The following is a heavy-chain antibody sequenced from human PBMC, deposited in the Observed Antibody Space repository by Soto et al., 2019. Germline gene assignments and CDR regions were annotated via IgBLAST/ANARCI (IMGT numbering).Heavy chain of an antibody. J-gene: IGHJ6*02. D-gene: IGHD6-13*01. Sequence: GGSLRLSCAASGFTFSSYGMHWVRQAPGKGLEWVAVIWYDGSNKYYADSVKGRFTISRDNSKNTLYLQMNSLRAEDTAVYYCARDRRYSSSWLVYYFYGMDVWGQGTTVTVS. CDR2: IWYDGSNK. V-gene: IGHV3-33*01. CDR3: ARDRRYSSSWLVYYFYGMDV. CDR1: GFTFSSYG.